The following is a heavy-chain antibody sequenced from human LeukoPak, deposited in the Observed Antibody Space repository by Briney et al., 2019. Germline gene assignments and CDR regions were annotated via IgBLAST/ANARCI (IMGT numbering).Heavy chain of an antibody. CDR3: AKENPVGGTNYFDY. Sequence: GGSLRLSCSASGFTFSSYAMHWVRQAPGKGLEYVSAISSNGGSTYYADSVKGRFTISRDSSKNTLYLQMNSLRAEDTAVYYCAKENPVGGTNYFDYWGQGTLVTVPS. CDR1: GFTFSSYA. J-gene: IGHJ4*02. CDR2: ISSNGGST. D-gene: IGHD1-26*01. V-gene: IGHV3-64*04.